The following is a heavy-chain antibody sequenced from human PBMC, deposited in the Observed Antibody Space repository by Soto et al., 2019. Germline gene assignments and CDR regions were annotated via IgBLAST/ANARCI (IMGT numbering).Heavy chain of an antibody. V-gene: IGHV3-48*02. CDR1: GFTFSSYS. CDR2: ISSSSSNI. CDR3: ASHCSSTSCLSRGLDY. D-gene: IGHD2-2*01. J-gene: IGHJ4*02. Sequence: EVQLVESGGGLVQPGGSLRLSCAASGFTFSSYSMNWVRQAPGKGLEWVSYISSSSSNIYYADSVKGRFTISRDNAKNSLDLQMNSLRDEDTAVYYSASHCSSTSCLSRGLDYWGQGTLVTVSS.